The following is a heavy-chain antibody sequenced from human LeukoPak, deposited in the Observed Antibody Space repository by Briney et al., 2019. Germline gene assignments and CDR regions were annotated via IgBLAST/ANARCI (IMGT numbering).Heavy chain of an antibody. J-gene: IGHJ4*02. CDR3: ARRGVNSPPSY. Sequence: SETLSLTCAVYGGSFSGYYWSWIRQPPGKGLEWIGEINHSGSTNYNPSLKSRVTISVDTSKNQFSLKLSSVTAADTAVYYCARRGVNSPPSYWGQGTLVTVSS. CDR1: GGSFSGYY. D-gene: IGHD1/OR15-1a*01. CDR2: INHSGST. V-gene: IGHV4-34*01.